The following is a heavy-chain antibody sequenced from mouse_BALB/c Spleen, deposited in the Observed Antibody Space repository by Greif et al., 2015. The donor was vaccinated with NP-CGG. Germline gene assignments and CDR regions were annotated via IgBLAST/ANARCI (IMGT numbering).Heavy chain of an antibody. CDR1: GYAFTNYL. CDR3: ARRGFIGLDY. J-gene: IGHJ2*01. D-gene: IGHD1-1*01. CDR2: INPGSGGT. V-gene: IGHV1-54*03. Sequence: VQLQQSGAELVRPGTSVKVSCKASGYAFTNYLIEWVKQRPGQGLEWIGAINPGSGGTNYNEKFKGKATLTADKSSSTAYMQFSSLTSDDSAVYFCARRGFIGLDYWGQGTTLTVSS.